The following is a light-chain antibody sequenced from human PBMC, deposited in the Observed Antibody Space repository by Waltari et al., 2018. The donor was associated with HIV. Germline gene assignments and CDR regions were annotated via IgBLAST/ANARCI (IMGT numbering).Light chain of an antibody. V-gene: IGKV2-28*01. J-gene: IGKJ2*01. CDR2: LGS. Sequence: DIVMTQSPLSLPVTPGEPASISCRSSQSLLRTNGYNSLDWYLQKPGQSPQLLIYLGSKRASGVPDRFSGSGSGTDFNLTISSLQAEDVAVYYCQQYYSSLMYTFGQGTKLEIK. CDR3: QQYYSSLMYT. CDR1: QSLLRTNGYNS.